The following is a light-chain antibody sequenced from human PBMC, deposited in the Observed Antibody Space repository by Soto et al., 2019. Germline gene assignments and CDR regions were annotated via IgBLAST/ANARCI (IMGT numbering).Light chain of an antibody. J-gene: IGKJ1*01. CDR1: QGIRND. CDR3: LQDYKYPWT. CDR2: AAS. Sequence: AIVMTQSPSSLSASVGDRVTLTCRASQGIRNDLGWYQQKPGKAPKLLIYAASSLQSGVPSRFSGSGSGTDSTLTISSLQAEDFATYYCLQDYKYPWTFGQGTKVEIK. V-gene: IGKV1-6*01.